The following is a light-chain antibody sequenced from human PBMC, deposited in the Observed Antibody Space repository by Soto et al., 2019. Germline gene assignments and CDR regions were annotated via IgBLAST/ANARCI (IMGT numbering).Light chain of an antibody. J-gene: IGLJ3*02. Sequence: QSALTQPASVSGSPGQSITISCTGTSSDVIYYNYVSWYQQHPGEAPKLMIYAVSNRPSGVSHRFSGSKSGNTASLTISGLQAEDEADYYCGSYTNNYSWVFGGRTKVTVL. V-gene: IGLV2-14*01. CDR2: AVS. CDR3: GSYTNNYSWV. CDR1: SSDVIYYNY.